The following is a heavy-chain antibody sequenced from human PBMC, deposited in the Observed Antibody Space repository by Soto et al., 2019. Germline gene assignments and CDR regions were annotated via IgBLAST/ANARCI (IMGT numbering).Heavy chain of an antibody. D-gene: IGHD1-26*01. CDR3: VKVGEGGAFDY. J-gene: IGHJ4*02. V-gene: IGHV3-23*01. CDR1: GFTFSSYA. CDR2: ISGSGGST. Sequence: EVQLLESGGGLVQPGGSLRLSCTASGFTFSSYAMSWVRQAPGTGLECVSAISGSGGSTYYADSVKGRFTISRDNSKNTLYLQMNSLRAEDTAVYYCVKVGEGGAFDYWGQGTLVTVSS.